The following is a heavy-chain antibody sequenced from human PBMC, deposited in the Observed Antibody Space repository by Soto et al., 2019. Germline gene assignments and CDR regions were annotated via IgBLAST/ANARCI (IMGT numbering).Heavy chain of an antibody. V-gene: IGHV3-30-3*01. CDR3: VRSRSGAVADSFDW. Sequence: PGGLRLSCEGSGFTFSRHAWDWVRQAPGKGLEWVAVVSKDGSVKYWIESVKGRFTLSRDNSKNTVYLEMNSLRPEDTGVYYCVRSRSGAVADSFDWWGQGTLVNVSS. J-gene: IGHJ4*02. D-gene: IGHD3-10*01. CDR1: GFTFSRHA. CDR2: VSKDGSVK.